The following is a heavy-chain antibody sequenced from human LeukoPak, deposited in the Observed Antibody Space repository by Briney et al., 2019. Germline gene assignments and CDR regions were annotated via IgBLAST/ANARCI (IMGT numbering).Heavy chain of an antibody. Sequence: PSETLSLTCTVSGGSISSYYWSWIRQPPGKGLEWIGYIYYSGSTNYNPSLKSRVTISVDTSKNQSSLKLSSVTAADTAVYYCARSIGRAVFWFDPWGQGTLVTVSS. J-gene: IGHJ5*02. D-gene: IGHD2-8*02. CDR1: GGSISSYY. CDR2: IYYSGST. V-gene: IGHV4-59*08. CDR3: ARSIGRAVFWFDP.